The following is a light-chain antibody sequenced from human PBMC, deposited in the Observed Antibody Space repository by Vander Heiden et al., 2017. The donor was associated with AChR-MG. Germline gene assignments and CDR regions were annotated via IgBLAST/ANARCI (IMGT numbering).Light chain of an antibody. CDR1: SSDVGAYNY. J-gene: IGLJ2*01. CDR3: NSYTTRNTQV. Sequence: QSALTQPASVSGSPGKSITISCTGTSSDVGAYNYVSWYQQHPGRAPKLIIYDVSKRPSGVSNRFAGSKSGNTASLTISGLQSEDEGDYYCNSYTTRNTQVFGGGTKLTVL. CDR2: DVS. V-gene: IGLV2-14*03.